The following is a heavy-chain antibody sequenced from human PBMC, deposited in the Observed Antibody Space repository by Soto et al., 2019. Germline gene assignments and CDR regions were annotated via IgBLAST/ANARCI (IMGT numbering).Heavy chain of an antibody. CDR3: ASLGATDVLRYFDWLPHSPDD. Sequence: PGESLKISCKGSGYSFTSYWISWVRQMPGKGLEWMGRIDPSESYTNYSPSFQRHVTISADKSISTAYLQWSSLKASDTAMYYCASLGATDVLRYFDWLPHSPDDWGQGTTVTVSS. CDR2: IDPSESYT. V-gene: IGHV5-10-1*01. D-gene: IGHD3-9*01. CDR1: GYSFTSYW. J-gene: IGHJ6*02.